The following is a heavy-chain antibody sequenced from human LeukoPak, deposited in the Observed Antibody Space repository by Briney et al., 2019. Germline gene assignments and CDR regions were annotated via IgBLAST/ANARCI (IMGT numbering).Heavy chain of an antibody. CDR3: ARLSIAADGGY. V-gene: IGHV4-39*01. CDR1: GDSITSGGYY. Sequence: SETLSLTCTVSGDSITSGGYYWGWIRQPPGKGLEWIGSIHYSGSTYYNPSLKSRVTISGDTSNQFSLKLSSVTAADTAMYYCARLSIAADGGYWGQGTLVTVSS. J-gene: IGHJ4*02. CDR2: IHYSGST. D-gene: IGHD6-13*01.